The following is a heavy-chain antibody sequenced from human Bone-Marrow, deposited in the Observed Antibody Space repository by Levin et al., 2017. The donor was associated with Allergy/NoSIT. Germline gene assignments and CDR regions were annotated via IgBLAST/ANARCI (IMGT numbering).Heavy chain of an antibody. CDR1: GGSIRRGGYY. CDR3: AREGEYGDSYD. CDR2: IYHSGTT. V-gene: IGHV4-31*03. Sequence: SQTLSLPCTDSGGSIRRGGYYWNWIRQHPGKGLEWIGYIYHSGTTNYNPSFKSRVTISEDRSQNQVSLKLYSVTSADTAVYYCAREGEYGDSYDWGQGILVTVSS. J-gene: IGHJ4*02. D-gene: IGHD4-17*01.